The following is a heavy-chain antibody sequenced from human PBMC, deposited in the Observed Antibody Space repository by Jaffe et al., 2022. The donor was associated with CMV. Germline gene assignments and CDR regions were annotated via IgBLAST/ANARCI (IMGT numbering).Heavy chain of an antibody. CDR1: GYTFTSYY. V-gene: IGHV1-46*01. CDR2: INPSDGST. J-gene: IGHJ4*02. D-gene: IGHD6-13*01. Sequence: QVQLVQSGAEVKKPGASVKVSCRASGYTFTSYYMHWVRQAPGQGLEWMGIINPSDGSTTYAQKFQGRVTMTRDTSTSTVYMDLSSLRSEDTAVYYCARGSLPPRPNIAAAGTDPFDYWGQGSLVTVSS. CDR3: ARGSLPPRPNIAAAGTDPFDY.